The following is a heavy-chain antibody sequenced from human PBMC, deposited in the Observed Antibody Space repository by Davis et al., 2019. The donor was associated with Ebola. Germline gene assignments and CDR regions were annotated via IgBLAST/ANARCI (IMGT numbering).Heavy chain of an antibody. J-gene: IGHJ6*02. CDR1: GGSFSGYY. CDR3: ARDLGISALYGMDV. Sequence: SETLSLTCAVYGGSFSGYYWSWIRQPPGKGLEWIGEIYHSGSTNYNPSLKSRVTISVDKSKNQFSLKLSSVTAADTAVYYCARDLGISALYGMDVWGQGTTVTVSS. CDR2: IYHSGST. D-gene: IGHD2-15*01. V-gene: IGHV4-34*01.